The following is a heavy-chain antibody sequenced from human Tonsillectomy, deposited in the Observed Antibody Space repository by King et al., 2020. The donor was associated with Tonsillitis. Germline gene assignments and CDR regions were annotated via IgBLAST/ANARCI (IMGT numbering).Heavy chain of an antibody. J-gene: IGHJ4*02. D-gene: IGHD1-14*01. CDR3: ARSEPPSAEWRNFDY. CDR2: IYYSGST. Sequence: QVQLQESGPGLVKPSETLXLTCXVSGGXXXSYXXXXXXXPPGKGLEWIGYIYYSGSTNYNPSLKSRVTISVDTSKNQFSLKLSSVTAADTAVYYCARSEPPSAEWRNFDYWGQGTLVTVSS. CDR1: GGXXXSYX. V-gene: IGHV4-59*08.